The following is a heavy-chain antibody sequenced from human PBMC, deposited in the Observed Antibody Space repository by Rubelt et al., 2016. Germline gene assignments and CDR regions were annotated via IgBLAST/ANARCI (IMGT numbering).Heavy chain of an antibody. CDR1: GGSFSGFY. CDR3: GRRTSSTSCYNCFDY. J-gene: IGHJ4*02. V-gene: IGHV4-34*01. CDR2: INQSGSP. D-gene: IGHD2-2*02. Sequence: QVQLQQWGAGLLKPSETLSLTFVVYGGSFSGFYWSWIRQPPGKGLEWIGEINQSGSPNYNPSLKSRVTISVKTPKTQFSLKLSSVTAADTAVYYCGRRTSSTSCYNCFDYWGQGTLVTVSS.